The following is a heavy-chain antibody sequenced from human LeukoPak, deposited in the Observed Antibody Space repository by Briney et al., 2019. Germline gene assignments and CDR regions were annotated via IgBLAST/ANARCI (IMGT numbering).Heavy chain of an antibody. CDR2: ISSSSSYI. V-gene: IGHV3-21*01. CDR1: GFTFTSYS. CDR3: ARDVAAAGDY. J-gene: IGHJ4*02. D-gene: IGHD6-13*01. Sequence: GGSLRLSCAASGFTFTSYSMNWVRQAPGKGLEWVSSISSSSSYIYYADSVKGRFTISRDNAKNSLYLQMNSLRAEDTAVYYCARDVAAAGDYWGQGTLVTVSS.